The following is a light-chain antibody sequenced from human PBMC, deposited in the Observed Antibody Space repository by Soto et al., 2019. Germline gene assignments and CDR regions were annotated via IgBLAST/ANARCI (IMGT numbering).Light chain of an antibody. Sequence: DIQMTQSPPSLSASAGDRVTISYRPSENIGNHLNWYQQKPGNAPKLLIYATSNLQSGVPSRFSGRGSGTDFTLTISGLQPEDLATYYCQQSYSAPYTFGQGTRLDIK. CDR1: ENIGNH. CDR2: ATS. CDR3: QQSYSAPYT. J-gene: IGKJ2*01. V-gene: IGKV1-39*01.